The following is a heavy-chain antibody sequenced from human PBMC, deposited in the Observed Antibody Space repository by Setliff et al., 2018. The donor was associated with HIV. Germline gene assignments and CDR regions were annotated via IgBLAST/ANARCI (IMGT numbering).Heavy chain of an antibody. CDR2: ISAGGGST. J-gene: IGHJ6*02. CDR3: ARDYLYYNLYNGSPVYGMDV. CDR1: GFTFSNYA. Sequence: GGSLRLSCAASGFTFSNYAMSWVRQAPGKGLEWVSIISAGGGSTYYADSVKGRFTISRDNSKNSLYLQMNSLSVEDTSVYYCARDYLYYNLYNGSPVYGMDVWGQGTTVTVSS. V-gene: IGHV3-23*01. D-gene: IGHD3-3*01.